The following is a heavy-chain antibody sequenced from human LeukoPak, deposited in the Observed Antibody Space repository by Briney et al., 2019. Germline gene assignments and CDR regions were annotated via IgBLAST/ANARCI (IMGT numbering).Heavy chain of an antibody. J-gene: IGHJ4*02. CDR1: GGSIRSGDYY. Sequence: MTSETLSLTCTVSGGSIRSGDYYWSWIRQPPGKGLEWIGYIYYSGSTYYNPSLKSRVTISVDTSKNQFSLKLSSVTAADTAVYYCARHLIAVAGFDYWGQGTLVTVSS. CDR3: ARHLIAVAGFDY. CDR2: IYYSGST. D-gene: IGHD6-19*01. V-gene: IGHV4-30-4*01.